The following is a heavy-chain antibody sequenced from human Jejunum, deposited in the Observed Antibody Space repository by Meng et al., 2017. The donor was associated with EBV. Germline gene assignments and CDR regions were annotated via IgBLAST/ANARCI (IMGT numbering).Heavy chain of an antibody. CDR3: ARVVNRDYGDYGAFDY. CDR2: INQSGST. CDR1: GESFSDHF. V-gene: IGHV4-34*01. Sequence: QVLLQQWGAGLLKPSETLSLTCAVSGESFSDHFWSWIRQPPGKGLEWIGHINQSGSTTYNPSLGSRVTVSVATSKNQFPLRLNSVPAADTAIYCCARVVNRDYGDYGAFDYWGQGALVTVSS. D-gene: IGHD4-17*01. J-gene: IGHJ4*02.